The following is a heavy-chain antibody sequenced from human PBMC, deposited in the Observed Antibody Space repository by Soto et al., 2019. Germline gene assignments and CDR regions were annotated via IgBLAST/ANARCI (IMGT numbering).Heavy chain of an antibody. CDR3: TRGGTSATYWGLFDY. Sequence: EVQLVESGGGLVQPGGSLELPFAPSGSTFSNTWTPGAPQPQGKGLGWVSRINGDGSTTTYADFVKGRFTISRDNAKNTLYLQMDSLGADDTAVYYCTRGGTSATYWGLFDYWGQGALVTVSS. J-gene: IGHJ4*02. CDR1: GSTFSNTW. D-gene: IGHD7-27*01. CDR2: INGDGSTT. V-gene: IGHV3-74*01.